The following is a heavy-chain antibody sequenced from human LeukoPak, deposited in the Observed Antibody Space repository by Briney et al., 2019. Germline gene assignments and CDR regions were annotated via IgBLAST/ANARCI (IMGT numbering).Heavy chain of an antibody. CDR1: GFTFSTYT. D-gene: IGHD3-10*01. V-gene: IGHV3-48*04. CDR3: AKVGYDSGSYYDVFDI. CDR2: ISTRSNTM. Sequence: GGSRRLSCAASGFTFSTYTMNWVRQAPGKGLEWVSYISTRSNTMYYADSVEGRFTISRDNAKNTLFLQMNSLRAEDTAMYYCAKVGYDSGSYYDVFDIWGQGTMVTVSS. J-gene: IGHJ3*02.